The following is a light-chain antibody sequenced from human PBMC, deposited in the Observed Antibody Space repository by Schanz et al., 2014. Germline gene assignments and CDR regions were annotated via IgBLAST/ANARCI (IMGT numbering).Light chain of an antibody. CDR3: QQRNNWPPIT. Sequence: EIVLTQSPATLSLSPGETATLSCRASRGVSRSLAWYQQQPGQAPRLLIYDASNRATGIPARFSGSGSGTDFTLTISSREPEDVAVYYCQQRNNWPPITFGQGTRLEIK. CDR1: RGVSRS. CDR2: DAS. J-gene: IGKJ5*01. V-gene: IGKV3-11*01.